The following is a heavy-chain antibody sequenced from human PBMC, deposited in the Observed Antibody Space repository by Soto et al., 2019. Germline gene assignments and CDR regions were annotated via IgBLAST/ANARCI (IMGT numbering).Heavy chain of an antibody. V-gene: IGHV1-69*06. CDR1: GGTFSSYA. CDR3: ARESIGYYYDSSGPDAFDI. D-gene: IGHD3-22*01. CDR2: IIPIFGTA. Sequence: PSVKVSCKASGGTFSSYAISWVRQAPGQGLEWMGGIIPIFGTANYAQKFQGRVTITADKSTSTAYMELSSLRSEDTAVYYCARESIGYYYDSSGPDAFDIWGQGTMVTVSS. J-gene: IGHJ3*02.